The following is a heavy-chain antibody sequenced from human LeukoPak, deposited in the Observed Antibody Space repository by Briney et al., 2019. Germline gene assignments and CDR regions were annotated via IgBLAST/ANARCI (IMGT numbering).Heavy chain of an antibody. Sequence: GGSLRLSCAASGFNFNTYAMNWVRQAPGKGLEWVSTISGSGGSTYYADSVKGRFTISRDNSKNTLYLQMGSLRTEDMAVYYCAKDRSGYSYGYADYWGQGTLVTVSS. D-gene: IGHD5-18*01. V-gene: IGHV3-23*01. J-gene: IGHJ4*02. CDR2: ISGSGGST. CDR1: GFNFNTYA. CDR3: AKDRSGYSYGYADY.